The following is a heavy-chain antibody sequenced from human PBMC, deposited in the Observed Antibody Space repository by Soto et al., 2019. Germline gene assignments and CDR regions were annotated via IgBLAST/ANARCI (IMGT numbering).Heavy chain of an antibody. Sequence: GGSLRLSCAASGFTFSSFEMNWVRQAPGKGLEWVSVITNTGGDTLYADSVKGRFTISRDNSKNTLYLQMNSLRAEDTAIYYCARASGESYPGSRVFDSWGQGTRVTVSS. V-gene: IGHV3-23*01. CDR1: GFTFSSFE. CDR2: ITNTGGDT. J-gene: IGHJ4*02. D-gene: IGHD3-10*01. CDR3: ARASGESYPGSRVFDS.